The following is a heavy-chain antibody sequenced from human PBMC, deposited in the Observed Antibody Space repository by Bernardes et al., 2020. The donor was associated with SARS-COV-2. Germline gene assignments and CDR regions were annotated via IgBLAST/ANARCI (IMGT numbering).Heavy chain of an antibody. V-gene: IGHV1-18*01. D-gene: IGHD6-19*01. Sequence: ASVKVSCKASGYTFTSYGISWVRQAPGQGLEWMGWISAYNGNTNYAQKLQGRVTMTTDTSTSTAYMELRSLRSDDTAVYYCARVVRIAVAGTHWFDPWGQGTLVTVSS. J-gene: IGHJ5*02. CDR1: GYTFTSYG. CDR3: ARVVRIAVAGTHWFDP. CDR2: ISAYNGNT.